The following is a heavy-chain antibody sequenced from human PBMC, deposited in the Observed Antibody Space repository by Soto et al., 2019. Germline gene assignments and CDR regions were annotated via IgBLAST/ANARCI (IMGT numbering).Heavy chain of an antibody. CDR1: GFTFSSYA. D-gene: IGHD5-18*01. CDR2: ISGSGGST. Sequence: GGSLRLSCAASGFTFSSYAMSWDRQDPGKGLAWVSAISGSGGSTYYADSVKGRFTISRDNSKNTLYLQMNRQRAKPTAAYYSANIQVRFDCWGQGSRVTVSS. J-gene: IGHJ4*02. CDR3: ANIQVRFDC. V-gene: IGHV3-23*01.